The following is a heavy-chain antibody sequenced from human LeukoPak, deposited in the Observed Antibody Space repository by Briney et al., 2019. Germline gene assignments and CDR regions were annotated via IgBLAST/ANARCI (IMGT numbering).Heavy chain of an antibody. CDR2: ISTSSVYT. Sequence: GGSLRLSCAASGFTFSDYYMSWIRQSPGKGLEWVSYISTSSVYTDYADSVKGRFTISRDNAKNSLYLEMNSLRTEDTAVYYCARDWATSNENWFDPWGQGTLVTVSS. J-gene: IGHJ5*02. V-gene: IGHV3-11*06. CDR3: ARDWATSNENWFDP. D-gene: IGHD1-1*01. CDR1: GFTFSDYY.